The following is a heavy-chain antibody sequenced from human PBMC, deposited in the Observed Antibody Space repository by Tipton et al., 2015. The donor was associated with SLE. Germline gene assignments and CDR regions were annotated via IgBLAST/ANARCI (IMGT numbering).Heavy chain of an antibody. J-gene: IGHJ3*02. CDR2: IFSSGTT. CDR3: ARLADYPSLFAPSDRFDI. CDR1: GGSLSRGGYF. D-gene: IGHD4-11*01. V-gene: IGHV4-31*03. Sequence: TLSLTCTASGGSLSRGGYFWSWIRRPPGEGLEWVAYIFSSGTTFYNPTLKGRVAISLDMSKNQFSLKVNSLTAADTAVYYCARLADYPSLFAPSDRFDIWGQGTEVTVSS.